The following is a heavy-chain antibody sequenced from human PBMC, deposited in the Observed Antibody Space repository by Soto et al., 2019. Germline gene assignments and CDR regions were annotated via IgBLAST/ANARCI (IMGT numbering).Heavy chain of an antibody. V-gene: IGHV3-9*01. CDR2: ISWNSGSI. CDR3: AKDLYIAAAGTDFDI. Sequence: EVQLVESGGGLVQPGRSLRLSCAASGFTFDDYAMHWVRQAPGKGLEWVSGISWNSGSIGYADSVKGRFTISRDNAKNSLYLQMNSLRAEDTALYYCAKDLYIAAAGTDFDIWGQGTMVTVSS. CDR1: GFTFDDYA. J-gene: IGHJ3*02. D-gene: IGHD6-13*01.